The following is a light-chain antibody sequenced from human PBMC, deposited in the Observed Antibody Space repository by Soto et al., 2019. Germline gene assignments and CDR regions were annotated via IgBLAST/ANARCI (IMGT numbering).Light chain of an antibody. CDR1: QSISSW. V-gene: IGKV1-5*03. CDR2: KAS. CDR3: QQYNSYSTWT. Sequence: DIQMTQSPSTLSASVGDRVTITCRASQSISSWLAWYQQKPGKAPKLLIYKASSLESGVPSRFSGRGSGTEFTLTISSLQPDDFATYYCQQYNSYSTWTFGQGTKVDIK. J-gene: IGKJ1*01.